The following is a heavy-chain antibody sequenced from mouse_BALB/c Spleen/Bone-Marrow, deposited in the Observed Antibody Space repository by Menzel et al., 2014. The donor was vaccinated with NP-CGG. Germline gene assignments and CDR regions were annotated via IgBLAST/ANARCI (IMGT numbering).Heavy chain of an antibody. Sequence: VQLQQSGAELVKPGASVKLSCTASGFNIKDTYMHWVKQRPDQGLEWIGRIDPANGNTKYNPKFQGKATITSDTSSNTAYLQLSSLTSGDTAVYYCVGWEDYWGKGTTLTGSS. CDR1: GFNIKDTY. J-gene: IGHJ2*01. CDR2: IDPANGNT. CDR3: VGWEDY. V-gene: IGHV14-3*02. D-gene: IGHD4-1*01.